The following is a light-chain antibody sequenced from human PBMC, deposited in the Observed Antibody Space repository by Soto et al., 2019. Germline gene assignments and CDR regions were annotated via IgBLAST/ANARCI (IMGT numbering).Light chain of an antibody. V-gene: IGLV2-14*01. CDR1: SSDVGGYNY. Sequence: QSALTQPASVSGSPGQSITISCTGTSSDVGGYNYVSWYQQHPGQAPKLVISEDSDRPSGFSNRFSGSKSGNTASLTISGLQPEDEGDYYCSSYTTSSTWVFGGGTKLTVL. CDR3: SSYTTSSTWV. J-gene: IGLJ3*02. CDR2: EDS.